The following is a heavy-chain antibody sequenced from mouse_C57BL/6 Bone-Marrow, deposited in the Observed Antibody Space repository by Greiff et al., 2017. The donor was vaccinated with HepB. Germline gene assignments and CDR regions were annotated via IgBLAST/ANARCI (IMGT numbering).Heavy chain of an antibody. D-gene: IGHD1-3*01. CDR2: ISDGGSYT. J-gene: IGHJ1*03. V-gene: IGHV5-4*01. CDR3: ARDKASGGYFDV. Sequence: EVQLVESGGGLVKPGGSLKLSCAASGFTFSSYAMSWVRQTPEKRLEWVATISDGGSYTYYPDNVKGRFTISRDNAKNNLYLQMSHLKSEDTAMYYCARDKASGGYFDVWGRGTAVTVSA. CDR1: GFTFSSYA.